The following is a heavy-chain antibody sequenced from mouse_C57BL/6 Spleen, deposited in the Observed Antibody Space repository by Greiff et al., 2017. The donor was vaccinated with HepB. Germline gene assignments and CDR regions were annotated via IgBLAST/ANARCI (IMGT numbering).Heavy chain of an antibody. CDR3: ARKLDYGKDYFDY. CDR2: ISYDGSN. J-gene: IGHJ2*01. Sequence: EVQLQESGPGLVKPSQSLSLTCSVTGYSITSGYYWNWIRQFPGNKLEWMGYISYDGSNNYNPSLKNRISITRDTSKNQFFLKLNSVTTEDTATYYCARKLDYGKDYFDYWGQGTTLTVSS. CDR1: GYSITSGYY. D-gene: IGHD1-1*01. V-gene: IGHV3-6*01.